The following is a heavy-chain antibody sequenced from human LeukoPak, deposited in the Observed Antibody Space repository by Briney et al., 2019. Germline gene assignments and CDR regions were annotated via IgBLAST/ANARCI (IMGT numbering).Heavy chain of an antibody. CDR1: GYIFTGYY. CDR3: ARDRCSGGSCYSYYYMDV. J-gene: IGHJ6*03. D-gene: IGHD2-15*01. V-gene: IGHV1-2*02. CDR2: INPNSGDT. Sequence: ASVKVSCKASGYIFTGYYMHWVRQAPGQGLEWMGWINPNSGDTNYAQKFQGRVTMTRDTSISTAYMELSRLRSDDTAVYYCARDRCSGGSCYSYYYMDVWGKGTTVTVPS.